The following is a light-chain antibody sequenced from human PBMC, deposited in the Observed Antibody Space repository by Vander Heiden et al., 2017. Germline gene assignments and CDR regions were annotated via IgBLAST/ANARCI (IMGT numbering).Light chain of an antibody. CDR1: QSISSY. J-gene: IGKJ4*01. CDR3: QQSYSTPQLT. Sequence: DIQMTQSPSSLSASVGDRVTITCRASQSISSYLNWYQQKPGKAPKLLIYAASSLQSGVPSRFSGSGSGTDFTLTISSLQPEDFANYYCQQSYSTPQLTFGGGTTVEIK. V-gene: IGKV1-39*01. CDR2: AAS.